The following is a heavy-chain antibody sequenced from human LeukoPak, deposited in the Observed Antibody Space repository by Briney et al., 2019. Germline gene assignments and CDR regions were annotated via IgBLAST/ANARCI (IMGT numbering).Heavy chain of an antibody. V-gene: IGHV3-48*02. CDR1: GFTFSGYS. J-gene: IGHJ3*02. CDR2: ISSSSSGI. CDR3: ARDRYYAFDI. Sequence: GWALRLSCAASGFTFSGYSMSWVRQAPGQGLEWLSYISSSSSGIYYADSVKGRFTISKDNAKSTQYLQMNSLRDDDTAVYYCARDRYYAFDIWGQGTMVTVSS. D-gene: IGHD3-9*01.